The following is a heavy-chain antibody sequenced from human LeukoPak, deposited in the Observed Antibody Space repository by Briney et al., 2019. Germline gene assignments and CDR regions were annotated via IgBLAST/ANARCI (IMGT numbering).Heavy chain of an antibody. V-gene: IGHV4-34*01. CDR3: ARLLPSQSDAFDI. D-gene: IGHD2-15*01. CDR2: INHSGST. CDR1: GGSFSGYY. Sequence: SETLSLTCAVYGGSFSGYYWSWIRQPPGKGLEWIGEINHSGSTNYNPSLKSRVTISVDTSKNQFSLKLSSVTAADAALYYCARLLPSQSDAFDIWGQGTMVTVSS. J-gene: IGHJ3*02.